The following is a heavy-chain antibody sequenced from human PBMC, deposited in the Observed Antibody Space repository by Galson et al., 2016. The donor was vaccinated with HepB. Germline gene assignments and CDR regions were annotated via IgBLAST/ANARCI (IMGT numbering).Heavy chain of an antibody. V-gene: IGHV3-23*01. J-gene: IGHJ6*02. D-gene: IGHD2-8*01. CDR1: GFTFSSYA. CDR2: ISGSGGRT. CDR3: AKDGGDWKVYVIRHYYGMDV. Sequence: SLRLSCAASGFTFSSYAMNWVRQAPGKGLEWVSSISGSGGRTYYADSVRGRFTISRDNSKNTLYLEMNSLRAEDTAVYYCAKDGGDWKVYVIRHYYGMDVWGQGTTVTVPS.